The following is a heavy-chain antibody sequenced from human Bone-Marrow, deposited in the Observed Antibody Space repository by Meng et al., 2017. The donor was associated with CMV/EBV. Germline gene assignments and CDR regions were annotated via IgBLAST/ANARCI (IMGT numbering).Heavy chain of an antibody. CDR3: AKDGPVGWLVPEDTFGEYFQH. CDR1: SSYG. V-gene: IGHV3-30*02. Sequence: SSYGMHWVRQAPGKGLEWVAFIRYDGSNKYYADSVKGRFTISRDNSKNTLYLQMNSLRAEDTAVYYCAKDGPVGWLVPEDTFGEYFQHWGQGTLVTVSS. J-gene: IGHJ1*01. CDR2: IRYDGSNK. D-gene: IGHD6-19*01.